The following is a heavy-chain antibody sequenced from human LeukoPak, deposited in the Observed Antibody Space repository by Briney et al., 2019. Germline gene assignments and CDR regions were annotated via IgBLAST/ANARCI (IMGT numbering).Heavy chain of an antibody. V-gene: IGHV3-74*01. J-gene: IGHJ5*02. CDR3: ARDLGQYYDTSDNWFDP. D-gene: IGHD3-22*01. Sequence: GGSLRLSCAASGFTFSSYWMIWVRQAPGKGLEWVSRINSDGINTSYADSVKGRFTISRDNAKNTLNLQMNSLRAEDTAVYYCARDLGQYYDTSDNWFDPWGQGTLVTVSS. CDR2: INSDGINT. CDR1: GFTFSSYW.